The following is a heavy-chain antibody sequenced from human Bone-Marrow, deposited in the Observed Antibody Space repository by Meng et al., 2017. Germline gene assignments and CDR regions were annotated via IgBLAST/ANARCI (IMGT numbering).Heavy chain of an antibody. Sequence: QLRLPESGPGLLKPSATLSLPCNVSGGSISASSFSWGWIRQAPGKGLEWIGTLHDSGSTYYNPSLKSRVTISADTSNSQFSLKLSSVTAADTAVYYCAREWGTLATAADDYWGQGTLVTVSS. V-gene: IGHV4-39*07. CDR1: GGSISASSFS. CDR3: AREWGTLATAADDY. J-gene: IGHJ4*02. D-gene: IGHD6-13*01. CDR2: LHDSGST.